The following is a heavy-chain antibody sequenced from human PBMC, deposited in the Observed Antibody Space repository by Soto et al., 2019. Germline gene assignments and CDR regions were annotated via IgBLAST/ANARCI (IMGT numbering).Heavy chain of an antibody. J-gene: IGHJ3*02. CDR1: GGTFSSYA. D-gene: IGHD3-22*01. CDR2: IIPIFGTA. CDR3: AGYYYDSSGYYSGDAFDI. V-gene: IGHV1-69*13. Sequence: SVKVSCKASGGTFSSYAISWVRQAPGQGLEWMGGIIPIFGTANYAQKFQGRVTITADESTSTAYMELSSLRSEDTAVYYCAGYYYDSSGYYSGDAFDIWGQGTMVTVSS.